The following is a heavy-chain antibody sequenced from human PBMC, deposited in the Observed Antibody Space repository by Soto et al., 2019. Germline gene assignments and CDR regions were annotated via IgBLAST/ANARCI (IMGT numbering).Heavy chain of an antibody. J-gene: IGHJ4*02. V-gene: IGHV3-23*01. CDR3: AKLFTTGTTPLRGFLDS. Sequence: SGGSLRLSCAAPGFPFFSYAMSWGRQAPEKGLEWVSAISGGADSAYYADSVKGRFTISRDNSKNTLFLQMNSLRAEDTAIYYCAKLFTTGTTPLRGFLDSWGRGTLVTVSS. CDR2: ISGGADSA. CDR1: GFPFFSYA. D-gene: IGHD1-1*01.